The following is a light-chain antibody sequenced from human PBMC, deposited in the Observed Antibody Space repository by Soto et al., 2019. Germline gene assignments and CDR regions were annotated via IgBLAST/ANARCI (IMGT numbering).Light chain of an antibody. CDR1: QSISYW. CDR3: QQYNIYWT. V-gene: IGKV1-5*03. Sequence: DIQMTQSPSTLSASVGDRVTITCRASQSISYWLAWYQQQPAKAPNLLIYKSSTLESGVPSRFSGSGSGTEFTLTISSLQPDDFSTYYCQQYNIYWTFGQGTKVEIK. J-gene: IGKJ1*01. CDR2: KSS.